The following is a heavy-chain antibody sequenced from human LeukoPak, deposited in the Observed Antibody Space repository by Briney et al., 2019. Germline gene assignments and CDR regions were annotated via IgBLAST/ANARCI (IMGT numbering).Heavy chain of an antibody. D-gene: IGHD4-17*01. Sequence: SETLSLTCTVSGASISHYYWSWIRQTPERGLERMGHVHTSGGSTYYPSLKTRLTMSIDTSRSRLSLKLTSVTAADTAVYFCARNGDYWYYYMDVWGKGTTVTVSS. CDR3: ARNGDYWYYYMDV. CDR1: GASISHYY. CDR2: VHTSGGS. J-gene: IGHJ6*03. V-gene: IGHV4-4*09.